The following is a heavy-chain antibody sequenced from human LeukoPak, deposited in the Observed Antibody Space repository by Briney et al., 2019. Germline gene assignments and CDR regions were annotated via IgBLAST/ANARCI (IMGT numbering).Heavy chain of an antibody. V-gene: IGHV3-21*01. J-gene: IGHJ4*02. Sequence: GGSLRLPCAASGFTFSAYSMDWVRQAPGKGLEWVSSISSSSSYIYYADSVKGRFTISRDNAKDSLYLQMNSLRAEDTAVYYCARDLEEYCSGGSCSLFDYWGQGTLVTVSS. CDR2: ISSSSSYI. CDR1: GFTFSAYS. CDR3: ARDLEEYCSGGSCSLFDY. D-gene: IGHD2-15*01.